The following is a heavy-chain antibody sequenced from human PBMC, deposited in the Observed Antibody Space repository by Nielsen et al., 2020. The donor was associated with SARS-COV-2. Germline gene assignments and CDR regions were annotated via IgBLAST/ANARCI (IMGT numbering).Heavy chain of an antibody. CDR2: ISWNSGSI. D-gene: IGHD2-8*01. CDR3: AKDGGVDLDY. CDR1: GFTFDDYA. V-gene: IGHV3-9*01. J-gene: IGHJ4*02. Sequence: GGSLRLSCAASGFTFDDYAMHWVRQAPGKGLEWVSGISWNSGSIGYADSVKGRFTISRDNAKNSLYLQMNSLRAEDTALYYCAKDGGVDLDYWGQGTLVTVSS.